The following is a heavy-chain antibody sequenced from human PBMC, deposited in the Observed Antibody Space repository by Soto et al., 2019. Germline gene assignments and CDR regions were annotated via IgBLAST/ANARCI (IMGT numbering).Heavy chain of an antibody. CDR3: ARRRGAYYYYYCMDA. CDR2: IYYSRST. D-gene: IGHD1-26*01. CDR1: GGSISSGDYY. Sequence: SATLSLTCTVSGGSISSGDYYWRWIRQPPGKGLEWIGYIYYSRSTYYNPSLKSRVTISVDTSKNQLSLKLSSVTSEDTAWYYCARRRGAYYYYYCMDAWGQGTTVTVSS. V-gene: IGHV4-30-4*01. J-gene: IGHJ6*02.